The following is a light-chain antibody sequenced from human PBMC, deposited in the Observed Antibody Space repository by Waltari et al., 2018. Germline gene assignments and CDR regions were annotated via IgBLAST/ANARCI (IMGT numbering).Light chain of an antibody. CDR1: QSVGTW. J-gene: IGKJ2*01. CDR2: MAS. V-gene: IGKV1-5*03. CDR3: QQYSSFST. Sequence: DTQMTQSPSTLSASVGDSVTISCRASQSVGTWLAWYQQKPGKAPKLLIYMASSLESGVPSRFSGSGAGTEFTLTISSLQPDDFATYSCQQYSSFSTFGQGTKVDI.